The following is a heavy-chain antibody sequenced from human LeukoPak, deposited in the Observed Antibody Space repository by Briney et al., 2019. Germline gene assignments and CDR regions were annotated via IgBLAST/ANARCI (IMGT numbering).Heavy chain of an antibody. D-gene: IGHD6-13*01. V-gene: IGHV3-21*01. CDR2: ISSSSSYI. CDR3: ARDGIAAAVEGDY. J-gene: IGHJ4*02. Sequence: AGGSLRLSCAASGFTFSSYSMNWVRQAPGKGLEWVSSISSSSSYIYYADSVKGRFTISRDNAKNSLYLQMNSLRAEDTAVYYCARDGIAAAVEGDYWGQGTLVTVSS. CDR1: GFTFSSYS.